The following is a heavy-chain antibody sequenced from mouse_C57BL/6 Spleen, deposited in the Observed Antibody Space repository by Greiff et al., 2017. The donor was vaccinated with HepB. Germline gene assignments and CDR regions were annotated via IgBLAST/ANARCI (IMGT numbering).Heavy chain of an antibody. J-gene: IGHJ3*01. CDR3: ARSGDGYWFAY. CDR1: GYAFTNYL. V-gene: IGHV1-54*01. CDR2: INPGSGGT. D-gene: IGHD2-3*01. Sequence: QVQLQQSGAELVRPGTSVKVSCKASGYAFTNYLIEWVKQRPGQGLEWIGVINPGSGGTNYNEKFKGKATLTADKSSSTAYMQLSSLTSEDSAVYFCARSGDGYWFAYWGQGTLVTVSA.